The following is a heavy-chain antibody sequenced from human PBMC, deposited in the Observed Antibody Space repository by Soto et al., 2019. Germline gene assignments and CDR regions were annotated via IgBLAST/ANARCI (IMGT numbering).Heavy chain of an antibody. CDR3: PREGVTLFRLVPHFYS. V-gene: IGHV6-1*01. D-gene: IGHD3-9*01. CDR2: TFYRSKWYN. J-gene: IGHJ4*02. CDR1: GDSVPSTSVA. Sequence: PAQTLSLTCVISGDSVPSTSVAWNWIRRSPSTGLEWLGRTFYRSKWYNDFAVSVKSRISISPDTSKNQFSLHLKSVNTDDTAVYYCPREGVTLFRLVPHFYSWGQGTPVTVSS.